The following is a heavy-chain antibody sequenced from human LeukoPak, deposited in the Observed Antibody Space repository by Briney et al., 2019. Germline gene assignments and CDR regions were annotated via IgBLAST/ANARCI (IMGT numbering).Heavy chain of an antibody. V-gene: IGHV1-69*13. CDR2: IIPIFGTA. J-gene: IGHJ6*03. CDR3: ARGYSSSDYYYYMDV. Sequence: SVKVSCKASGGTFSSYAISWVRQAPGQGLEWMGGIIPIFGTANYAQKFQGRVTITADESASTAYMELSSLRSEDTAVYYCARGYSSSDYYYYMDVWGKGTTVTVSS. CDR1: GGTFSSYA. D-gene: IGHD6-6*01.